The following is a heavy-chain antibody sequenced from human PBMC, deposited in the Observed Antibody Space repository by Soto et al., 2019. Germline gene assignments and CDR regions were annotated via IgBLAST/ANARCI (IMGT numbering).Heavy chain of an antibody. V-gene: IGHV4-34*01. D-gene: IGHD6-13*01. Sequence: SETLSLTCAVYGVSFSGYCWSWIRQPPGKGLEWIGEVNHSGSTNYNPSLKSRVTISLHTSKNQFSLKLTSVTAADTAVYYCALGWKGYSGSFYVYWVQGSLVTVSA. CDR2: VNHSGST. CDR3: ALGWKGYSGSFYVY. J-gene: IGHJ4*02. CDR1: GVSFSGYC.